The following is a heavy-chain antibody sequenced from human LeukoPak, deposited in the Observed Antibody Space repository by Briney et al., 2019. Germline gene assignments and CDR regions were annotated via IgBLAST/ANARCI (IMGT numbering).Heavy chain of an antibody. V-gene: IGHV4-59*01. CDR1: GGSISDYY. CDR2: IFGSGDF. J-gene: IGHJ3*02. Sequence: SETPSLTCTVSGGSISDYYWSWIRQPPGKGLEWIGWIFGSGDFNYSPSLKSRLSISVDTSNNQFSLKLTSATAADTAVYYCAREKDTGSNHAKIRYDIWGQGTMVTVSS. CDR3: AREKDTGSNHAKIRYDI. D-gene: IGHD1-26*01.